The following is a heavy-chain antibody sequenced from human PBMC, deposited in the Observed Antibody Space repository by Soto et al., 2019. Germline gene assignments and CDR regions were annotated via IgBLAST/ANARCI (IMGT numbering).Heavy chain of an antibody. D-gene: IGHD1-26*01. CDR3: AKDYGGSYPLDN. CDR2: ITESGAST. V-gene: IGHV3-23*01. J-gene: IGHJ4*02. Sequence: EVQLLESGGGLVQPGGSLRLSCAASGFTFSSYAMSWVRQTPGKGLAWVSGITESGASTYYADSVKGRFTISRDNSKNTLYLQMSSLRAEDTAIYYCAKDYGGSYPLDNWGQGTLVTVSS. CDR1: GFTFSSYA.